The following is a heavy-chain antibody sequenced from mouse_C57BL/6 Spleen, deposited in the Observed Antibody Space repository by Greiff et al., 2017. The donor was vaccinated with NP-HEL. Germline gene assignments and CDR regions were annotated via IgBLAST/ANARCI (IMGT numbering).Heavy chain of an antibody. J-gene: IGHJ1*03. CDR1: GYSFTGYY. Sequence: EVQLQQSGPELVKPGASVKISCKASGYSFTGYYMNWVKQSPEKSLEWIGEINPSTGGTTYNQKFKAKATLTVDKSSSTAYMQLKSLTSEYSAVYYCAREAGTAHWYFDVWGTGTTVTVSS. CDR2: INPSTGGT. V-gene: IGHV1-42*01. CDR3: AREAGTAHWYFDV. D-gene: IGHD4-1*01.